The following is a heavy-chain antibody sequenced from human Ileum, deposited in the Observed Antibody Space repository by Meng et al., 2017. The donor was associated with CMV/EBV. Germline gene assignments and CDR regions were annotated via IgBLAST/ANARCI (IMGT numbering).Heavy chain of an antibody. CDR2: IYPGDSDT. J-gene: IGHJ6*01. D-gene: IGHD5-18*01. Sequence: GESLKISCKGSGYSFTNNWIGWVRQMPGKGLEWMGIIYPGDSDTRYSPSFQGQVTISVDKSISTAYLQWSSLEASDTAMYYCARHVQQDRYYFYYGIDVWGQGNPVNVCS. CDR3: ARHVQQDRYYFYYGIDV. V-gene: IGHV5-51*01. CDR1: GYSFTNNW.